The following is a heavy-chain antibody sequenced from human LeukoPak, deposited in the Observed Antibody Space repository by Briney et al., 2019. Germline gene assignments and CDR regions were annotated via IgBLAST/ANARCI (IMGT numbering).Heavy chain of an antibody. CDR3: ARDGGGSYSGWFDP. V-gene: IGHV1-2*02. Sequence: GASVKVSCKASGYTLTGYYMLWVRQAPGQGLEWMGWINPNSGGTNYAQKFQGRVTMTRDTSISTAYMELSRLRSDDTAVYYCARDGGGSYSGWFDPWGQGTLVTVSS. D-gene: IGHD1-26*01. CDR1: GYTLTGYY. CDR2: INPNSGGT. J-gene: IGHJ5*02.